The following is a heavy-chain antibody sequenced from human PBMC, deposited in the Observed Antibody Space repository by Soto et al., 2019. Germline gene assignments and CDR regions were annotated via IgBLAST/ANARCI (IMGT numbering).Heavy chain of an antibody. CDR2: IYSSGAT. CDR3: AVHLATLGVALSTWFRP. Sequence: QVHLQESGPGLVKPSQTLSLTCSVSGASVSSGGYFWTWIRQLPGKGLEWIGYIYSSGATHYNPSPHSRLSTSLNTSRHRFSLKWTSMTVPDTAVSYCAVHLATLGVALSTWFRPWGQGSLVTVSS. J-gene: IGHJ5*02. V-gene: IGHV4-31*02. CDR1: GASVSSGGYF. D-gene: IGHD1-26*01.